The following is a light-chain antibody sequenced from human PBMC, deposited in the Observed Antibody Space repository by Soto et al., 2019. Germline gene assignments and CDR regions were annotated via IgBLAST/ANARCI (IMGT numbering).Light chain of an antibody. J-gene: IGKJ1*01. Sequence: EIVLTQSPDTLSLSPGESATLSCSASPSASRYLAWYQQKPGQTPRLLIYDASNRAAGIPDRFSGSGSGTDFTLTISRMEPEDFAVYCCQQYGSSPRTFGQGTKVDIK. V-gene: IGKV3-20*01. CDR2: DAS. CDR3: QQYGSSPRT. CDR1: PSASRY.